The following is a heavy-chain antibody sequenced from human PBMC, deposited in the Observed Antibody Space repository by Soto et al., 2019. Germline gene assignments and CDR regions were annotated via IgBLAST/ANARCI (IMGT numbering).Heavy chain of an antibody. Sequence: QVQLVESGGGVVQPGRSLRLSCAASGFTFSSYGMHWVRQAPGKGLEWVAVIWYDGSNKYYADSVKGRFTISRDNSKNTLYLQMNSLRGEDTAVYYCARDGGGSYYHDYWGQGTLVTVSS. V-gene: IGHV3-33*01. CDR2: IWYDGSNK. CDR3: ARDGGGSYYHDY. D-gene: IGHD1-26*01. CDR1: GFTFSSYG. J-gene: IGHJ4*02.